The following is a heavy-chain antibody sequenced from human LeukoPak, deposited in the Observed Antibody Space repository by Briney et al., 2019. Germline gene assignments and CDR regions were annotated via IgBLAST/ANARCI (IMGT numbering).Heavy chain of an antibody. Sequence: ASVKVSCKASGYTFTSYAMHWVRQAPGQRLEWMGWINAGNGNTKYSQKFQGRVTIARDTSASTAYMELSSLRSEDTAVYYCARDEGSGSYSDYWGQGILVTVSS. CDR2: INAGNGNT. J-gene: IGHJ4*02. CDR3: ARDEGSGSYSDY. D-gene: IGHD3-10*01. CDR1: GYTFTSYA. V-gene: IGHV1-3*01.